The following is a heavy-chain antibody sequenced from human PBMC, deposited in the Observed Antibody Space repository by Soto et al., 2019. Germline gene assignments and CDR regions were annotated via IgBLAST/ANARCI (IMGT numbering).Heavy chain of an antibody. V-gene: IGHV3-74*03. CDR2: TDNGGGST. CDR1: GFTFGNYW. CDR3: ARDGLENRDTLDF. J-gene: IGHJ4*02. Sequence: EVQLVESGGGLIQPGGSLRLSCAASGFTFGNYWMHWVRQAPGKGLVWVSRTDNGGGSTTYADSVKGRFTISRDNAKQTLYLQMNSVRADDTAVYFGARDGLENRDTLDFWGQGTLVTVSS.